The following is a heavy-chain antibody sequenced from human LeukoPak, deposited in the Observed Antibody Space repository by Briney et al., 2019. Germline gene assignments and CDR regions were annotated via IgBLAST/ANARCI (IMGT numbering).Heavy chain of an antibody. J-gene: IGHJ4*02. D-gene: IGHD2-15*01. CDR1: GGSISSYY. CDR2: IYYSGST. V-gene: IGHV4-59*01. Sequence: MASETLSLTCTVSGGSISSYYWSWIRQPPGKGLEWIGYIYYSGSTNYNPSLKSRVTISVDPSKNQFSLKLSSVTAADTAVYYCASRDCSGGRCHFAGADPFDYWGQGTLVTVSS. CDR3: ASRDCSGGRCHFAGADPFDY.